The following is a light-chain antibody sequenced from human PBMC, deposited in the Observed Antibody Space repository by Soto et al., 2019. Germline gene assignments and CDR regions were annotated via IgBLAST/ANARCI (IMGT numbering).Light chain of an antibody. CDR3: QHSYNYPWT. V-gene: IGKV1-8*01. Sequence: AVLLTQSPSSFSASTGDRATITCRASQDIHNYLAWYQQVPGKAPKLLLYDGSILQSGVPSRFSGSGSGTDFTLTIDGLQSEDFATYFCQHSYNYPWTFGQGTTVE. CDR2: DGS. J-gene: IGKJ1*01. CDR1: QDIHNY.